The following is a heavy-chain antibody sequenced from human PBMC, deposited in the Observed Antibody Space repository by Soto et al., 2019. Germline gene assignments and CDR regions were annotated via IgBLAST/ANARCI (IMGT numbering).Heavy chain of an antibody. D-gene: IGHD2-15*01. V-gene: IGHV1-18*01. CDR2: IGVSIGHT. CDR1: GYTFNDYA. J-gene: IGHJ5*02. CDR3: AKGSYCSGGTCTNWFDA. Sequence: ASVKGSCKDSGYTFNDYAISRLRQASGQGLEWVGWIGVSIGHTNFAQRCQGRVTLTTDRSTTTAYMELRSLTSDDTAIYYCAKGSYCSGGTCTNWFDAWGQGTLVTVSS.